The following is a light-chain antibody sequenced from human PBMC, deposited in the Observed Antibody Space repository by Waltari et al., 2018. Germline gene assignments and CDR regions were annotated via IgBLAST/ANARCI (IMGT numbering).Light chain of an antibody. CDR3: QHYVRLPVT. Sequence: EIVLTQSPGTVSLSPGERVTLSCRASQSVSRTLAWYQQKPGQAPRLLMSGASIRASGIPDRFSGSGSGTDFSLTISRLEPEDFAVYYCQHYVRLPVTFGQGTKVENK. CDR1: QSVSRT. V-gene: IGKV3-20*01. J-gene: IGKJ1*01. CDR2: GAS.